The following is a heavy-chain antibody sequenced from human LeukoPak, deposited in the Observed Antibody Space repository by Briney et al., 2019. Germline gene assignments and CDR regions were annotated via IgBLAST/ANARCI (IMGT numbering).Heavy chain of an antibody. V-gene: IGHV1-18*01. CDR2: ISAYNGNT. Sequence: ASVKVSCKASGYAFTSYGISWVRQAPGQGLEWMGWISAYNGNTNYAQKLQGRVTMTTDTSTSTAYMELRSLRSDDTAVYYCARAGRYCSSTSCYLGPWGQGTLVTVSS. CDR3: ARAGRYCSSTSCYLGP. D-gene: IGHD2-2*01. J-gene: IGHJ4*02. CDR1: GYAFTSYG.